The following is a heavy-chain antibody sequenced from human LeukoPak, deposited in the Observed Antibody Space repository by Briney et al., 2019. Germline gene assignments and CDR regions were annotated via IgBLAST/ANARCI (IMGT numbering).Heavy chain of an antibody. V-gene: IGHV4-59*08. Sequence: SETLSLTCTVSGGSISSYYWSLIRQPPGKGLEWIGYIYYSGSTNYNPSLKSRVTISVDTSKNQFSLKLSSVTAADTAVYYCARRYSTRLCYFDYWGQGTLVTVSS. CDR3: ARRYSTRLCYFDY. CDR1: GGSISSYY. CDR2: IYYSGST. D-gene: IGHD6-13*01. J-gene: IGHJ4*02.